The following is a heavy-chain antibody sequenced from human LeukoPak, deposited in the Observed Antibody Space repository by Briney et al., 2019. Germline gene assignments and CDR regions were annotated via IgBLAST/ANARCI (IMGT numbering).Heavy chain of an antibody. Sequence: NTSETLSLTCTVSGGSISSSSYYWGWIRQPPGKGLEWIGSIDYSGSTYYNPSLKSRVTISVDTSKNQFSVRLSSVTAADTAVYYCARVGYYYDSSGYPIPYYFDYWGQGTLVTVSS. CDR3: ARVGYYYDSSGYPIPYYFDY. V-gene: IGHV4-39*07. D-gene: IGHD3-22*01. J-gene: IGHJ4*02. CDR1: GGSISSSSYY. CDR2: IDYSGST.